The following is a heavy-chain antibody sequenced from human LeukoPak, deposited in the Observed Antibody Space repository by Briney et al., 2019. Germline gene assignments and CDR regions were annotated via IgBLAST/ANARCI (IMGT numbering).Heavy chain of an antibody. J-gene: IGHJ6*02. CDR2: IYPGDSDT. D-gene: IGHD3-3*01. Sequence: GESLKISCKGSGYSFTSYWISWVRQMPGKGLEWMGIIYPGDSDTRYSPSFQGQVTISADKSISTAYLQWSSLKASDTAMYYCARSPGRRITIFVGRMVNYYGMDVWGQGTTVTVSS. CDR3: ARSPGRRITIFVGRMVNYYGMDV. CDR1: GYSFTSYW. V-gene: IGHV5-51*01.